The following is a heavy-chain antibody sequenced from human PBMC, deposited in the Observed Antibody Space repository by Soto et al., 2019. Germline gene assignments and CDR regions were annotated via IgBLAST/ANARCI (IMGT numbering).Heavy chain of an antibody. D-gene: IGHD1-26*01. CDR2: IFYSGST. CDR1: GGGSVSYY. CDR3: ASRYRGNSDY. Sequence: SGALSVVGAIFGGGSVSYYWSWIRQPPGKGLEWIGYIFYSGSTNYNPSLKSRVTISVDTSKNQFSLKLSSVTAPDTAVSYCASRYRGNSDYWGQG. V-gene: IGHV4-59*12. J-gene: IGHJ4*02.